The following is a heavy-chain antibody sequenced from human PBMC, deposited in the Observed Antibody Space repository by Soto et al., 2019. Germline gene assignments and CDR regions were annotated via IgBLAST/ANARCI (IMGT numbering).Heavy chain of an antibody. D-gene: IGHD3-3*01. Sequence: GGSLSLSCAASGFPFSSYWMHWVRQAPGKGLVWVSRINSDGSSTSYADSVKGRFTISRDNAKNTLYLQMNSLRAEDTAVYYCARGPLRFGALDAFDIWGQGTMVT. CDR1: GFPFSSYW. J-gene: IGHJ3*02. V-gene: IGHV3-74*01. CDR3: ARGPLRFGALDAFDI. CDR2: INSDGSST.